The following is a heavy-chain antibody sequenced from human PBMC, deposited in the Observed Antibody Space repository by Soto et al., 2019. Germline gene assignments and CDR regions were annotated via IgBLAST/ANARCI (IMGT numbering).Heavy chain of an antibody. CDR1: GGTFSSYA. CDR3: ARDGQWLLPRKATGAFDI. V-gene: IGHV1-69*05. CDR2: IIPIFGTA. D-gene: IGHD6-19*01. Sequence: GASVKVSCKASGGTFSSYAISWVRQAPGQGLEWTGGIIPIFGTANYAQKFQGRVTMTTDTSTSTAYMELRSLRSDDTAVYYCARDGQWLLPRKATGAFDIWGQGTMVTVSS. J-gene: IGHJ3*02.